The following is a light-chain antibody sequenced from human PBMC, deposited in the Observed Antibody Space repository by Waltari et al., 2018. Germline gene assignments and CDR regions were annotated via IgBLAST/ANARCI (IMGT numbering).Light chain of an antibody. J-gene: IGKJ1*01. CDR2: WGS. V-gene: IGKV4-1*01. Sequence: DVVMTQSPAPLAASLGERGTTNCKPSQNVLYSPNNKNYFAWYQQKPGQPPKLLIYWGSNRVSGVPDRFSGSGSGTDFTLTISSLQAEDVAVYYCHQYYATPPDGKTFGQGTKVEIK. CDR3: HQYYATPPDGKT. CDR1: QNVLYSPNNKNY.